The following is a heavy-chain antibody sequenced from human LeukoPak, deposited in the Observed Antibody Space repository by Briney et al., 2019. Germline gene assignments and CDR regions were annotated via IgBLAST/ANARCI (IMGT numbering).Heavy chain of an antibody. CDR3: ARWLQLTHYFDY. Sequence: PSETLSLTCAVSGYSISSGYYWGWIRQPPGKGLEWIGSIYYSGSTYYNPSLKSRVTISVDTSKNQFSLKLSSVTAADTAVYYCARWLQLTHYFDYWGQGTLVTVSS. CDR1: GYSISSGYY. D-gene: IGHD5-24*01. J-gene: IGHJ4*02. V-gene: IGHV4-38-2*01. CDR2: IYYSGST.